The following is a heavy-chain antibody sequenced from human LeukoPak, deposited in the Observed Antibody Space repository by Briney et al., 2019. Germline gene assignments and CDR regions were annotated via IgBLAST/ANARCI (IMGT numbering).Heavy chain of an antibody. V-gene: IGHV3-21*01. J-gene: IGHJ4*02. CDR3: ARGGVSVGGNFDY. Sequence: PGGSLRLSCAASGFIFSSYTMNWVRQAPGKGLEWVSSISRSSSYIYYADSMKGRFTISRDNANNSLFLQMNSLRAEDTAVYYCARGGVSVGGNFDYWGQGTLVTVSS. CDR2: ISRSSSYI. D-gene: IGHD4-23*01. CDR1: GFIFSSYT.